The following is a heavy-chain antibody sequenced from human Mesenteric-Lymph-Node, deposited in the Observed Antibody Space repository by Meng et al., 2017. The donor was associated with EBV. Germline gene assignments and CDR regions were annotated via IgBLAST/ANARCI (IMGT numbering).Heavy chain of an antibody. J-gene: IGHJ4*02. V-gene: IGHV1-24*01. D-gene: IGHD2-15*01. CDR3: AIVEEGFCSGGSCYRFDY. CDR2: FDPEDDET. Sequence: QVPVVQSGAEVKKPGASVKFSCKVSGYTRTELSMHWVRQAPGKGLEWMAGFDPEDDETIYAQNFQGRVTMTEDRSTDSGYMELRGLRSEDTAVYYCAIVEEGFCSGGSCYRFDYWGQGTLVTVSS. CDR1: GYTRTELS.